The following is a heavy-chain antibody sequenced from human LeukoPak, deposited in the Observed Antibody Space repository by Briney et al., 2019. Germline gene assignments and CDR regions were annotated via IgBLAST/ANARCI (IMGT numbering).Heavy chain of an antibody. CDR3: ARLDSYGPGDY. J-gene: IGHJ4*02. Sequence: PSETLSLTCTVSGGSISSRSYSWGWIRQPPGKRLEWIGNIYYSGTTYYNPSLKSRVTISVDTSKNQFSLKLSSVTAADTSVYYCARLDSYGPGDYWGQGTLVTVSS. CDR2: IYYSGTT. D-gene: IGHD5-18*01. CDR1: GGSISSRSYS. V-gene: IGHV4-39*01.